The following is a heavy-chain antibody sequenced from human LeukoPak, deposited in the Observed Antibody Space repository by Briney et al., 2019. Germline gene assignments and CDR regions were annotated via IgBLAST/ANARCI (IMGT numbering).Heavy chain of an antibody. V-gene: IGHV4-4*07. D-gene: IGHD3-10*01. CDR1: GGSISSYY. Sequence: SETLSLTCTVSGGSISSYYWSWIRQPAGKGLEWIGLIYTSGSTNYNPSLKSRVTMSVDTSKNQFSLKLSSVTAADTAVYYCARERESFYGSGSYNNWFDPWGQGTLVTVSS. CDR2: IYTSGST. CDR3: ARERESFYGSGSYNNWFDP. J-gene: IGHJ5*02.